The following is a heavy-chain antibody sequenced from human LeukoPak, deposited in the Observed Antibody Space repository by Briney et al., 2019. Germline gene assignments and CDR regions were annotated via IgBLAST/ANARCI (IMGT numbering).Heavy chain of an antibody. D-gene: IGHD3-16*01. CDR1: GFTVSSNY. CDR2: TYSGGST. CDR3: ARVGGIALGVAFDI. J-gene: IGHJ3*02. Sequence: GGSLRLSCAASGFTVSSNYMSWVRQAPGKGLEWVSVTYSGGSTYYADSVKGRFTISRDNSKNTLYLQMNSLRAEDTAVYYCARVGGIALGVAFDIWGQGTMVTVSS. V-gene: IGHV3-53*01.